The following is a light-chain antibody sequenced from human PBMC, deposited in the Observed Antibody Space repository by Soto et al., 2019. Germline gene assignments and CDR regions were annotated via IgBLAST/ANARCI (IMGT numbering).Light chain of an antibody. CDR3: QSYDNTVV. J-gene: IGLJ2*01. CDR2: GNN. CDR1: SSNIGADYD. Sequence: QSVLTQPPSVSGALGQRVTISCTGSSSNIGADYDVHWYQQVPGTAPKLLIYGNNNRPSGVPDRFSGSKSGTSASLVITGLQAEDEADYYCQSYDNTVVFGGGTKVTVL. V-gene: IGLV1-40*01.